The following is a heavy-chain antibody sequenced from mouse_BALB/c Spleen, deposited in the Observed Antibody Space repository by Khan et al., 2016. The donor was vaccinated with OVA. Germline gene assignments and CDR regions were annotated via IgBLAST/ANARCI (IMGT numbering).Heavy chain of an antibody. V-gene: IGHV1-77*01. CDR2: IYPGSDST. D-gene: IGHD4-1*01. J-gene: IGHJ3*01. CDR1: GYTFTDYV. CDR3: ARAGWDVFAY. Sequence: QVQLKQSGPELVKPGASVKMSCKASGYTFTDYVMNWVKQRNGQGLERIGQIYPGSDSTYYNEKFKGKATLTTDRSSNTAYMQLSNLTSEDSAVYFCARAGWDVFAYWGQGTLVTVSA.